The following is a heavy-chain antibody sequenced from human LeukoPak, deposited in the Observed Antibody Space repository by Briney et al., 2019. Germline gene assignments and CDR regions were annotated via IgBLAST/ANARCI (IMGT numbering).Heavy chain of an antibody. Sequence: PSETLSLTCTVSGGSISSSSYYWGWIRQPPGKGLEWIGSIYYSGSTNYNPSLKSRVTISVDTSKNQFSLKLSSVTAADTAVYYCARGSSGYYYYFDYWGQGTLVTVSS. CDR3: ARGSSGYYYYFDY. V-gene: IGHV4-39*07. J-gene: IGHJ4*02. CDR1: GGSISSSSYY. CDR2: IYYSGST. D-gene: IGHD3-22*01.